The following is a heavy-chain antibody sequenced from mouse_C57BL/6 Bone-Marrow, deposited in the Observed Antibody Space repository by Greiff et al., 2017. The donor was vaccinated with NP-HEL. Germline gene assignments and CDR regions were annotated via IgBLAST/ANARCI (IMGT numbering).Heavy chain of an antibody. V-gene: IGHV5-17*01. D-gene: IGHD1-1*01. Sequence: EVQGVESGGGLVKPGGSLKLSCAASGFTFSDYGMHWVRQAPEKGLEWVAYISSGSSTIYYADTVKGRFTISRDNAKNTLFLQMTSLRSEDTAMYYCARPDYYGSRGDWYFDVWGTGTTVTVSS. J-gene: IGHJ1*03. CDR1: GFTFSDYG. CDR3: ARPDYYGSRGDWYFDV. CDR2: ISSGSSTI.